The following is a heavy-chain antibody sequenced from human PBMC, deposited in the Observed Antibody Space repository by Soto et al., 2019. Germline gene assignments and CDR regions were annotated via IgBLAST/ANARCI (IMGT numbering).Heavy chain of an antibody. CDR3: ARHFGAGGGVFDN. D-gene: IGHD3-10*01. Sequence: QVQLQESGPGLVKPSETLSLTCTVSAASVSTYYWSWIRQPPGKGLEWIGYMIHSGDTNYNPSLKSRVTMTVDTSKNQFSLKLSSVTAADTAVYYCARHFGAGGGVFDNWGPGTMVTVSS. CDR2: MIHSGDT. J-gene: IGHJ3*02. CDR1: AASVSTYY. V-gene: IGHV4-59*08.